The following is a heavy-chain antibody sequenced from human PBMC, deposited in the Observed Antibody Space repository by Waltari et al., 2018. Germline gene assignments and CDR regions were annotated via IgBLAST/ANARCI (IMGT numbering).Heavy chain of an antibody. CDR2: IYYSGST. CDR1: GGSISSSSYY. CDR3: ARDIKGYFDY. Sequence: QLQLQESGPGLVKPSETLSLTCTVSGGSISSSSYYWGWIRQPPGKGLEWIGSIYYSGSTYYNPSLKSRVTISVDTSKNQFSLKLSSVTAADMAVYYCARDIKGYFDYWGQGTLVTVSS. D-gene: IGHD3-10*01. V-gene: IGHV4-39*07. J-gene: IGHJ4*02.